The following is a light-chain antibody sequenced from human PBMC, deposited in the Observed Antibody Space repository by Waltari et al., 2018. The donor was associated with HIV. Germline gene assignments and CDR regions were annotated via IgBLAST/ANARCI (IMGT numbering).Light chain of an antibody. CDR3: ASHAGSKDV. V-gene: IGLV2-8*01. CDR1: SSDVGAYNY. Sequence: QSALTQPPSASGSPGQSVPISCTGTSSDVGAYNYVSWFQQHPGKAPKLMIYDVTKRPSGVPERFSGSKSGNTATLTVSVLQAEDEADYYCASHAGSKDVFGGGTRLTVL. CDR2: DVT. J-gene: IGLJ2*01.